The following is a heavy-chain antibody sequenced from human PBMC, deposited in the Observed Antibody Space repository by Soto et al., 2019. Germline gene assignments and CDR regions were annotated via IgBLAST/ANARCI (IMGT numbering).Heavy chain of an antibody. D-gene: IGHD6-6*01. CDR1: GGSISSGGYS. V-gene: IGHV4-30-2*01. Sequence: QLQLQESGSGLVKPSQTLSLTCAVSGGSISSGGYSWSWIRQPPGKGLEWIGYIYHSGSTYYNPSLQSRVTISVARSKNPFSLKLSSVTAADTAVYYCAGGIAARPLGYWGQGTLVTVSS. J-gene: IGHJ4*02. CDR3: AGGIAARPLGY. CDR2: IYHSGST.